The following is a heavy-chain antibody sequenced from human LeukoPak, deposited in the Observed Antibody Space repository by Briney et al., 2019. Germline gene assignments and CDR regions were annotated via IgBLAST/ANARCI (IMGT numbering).Heavy chain of an antibody. J-gene: IGHJ4*02. CDR2: ISGSGGST. D-gene: IGHD3-3*01. CDR1: GSTFSSYA. Sequence: GGSLRLSCAASGSTFSSYAMSWVRQAPGKGLEWVSAISGSGGSTYYADSVKGRFTISRDNSKNTLYLQMNSLRAEDTAVYYCAKDGAARYDFWSGYYHYWGQGTLVTVSS. CDR3: AKDGAARYDFWSGYYHY. V-gene: IGHV3-23*01.